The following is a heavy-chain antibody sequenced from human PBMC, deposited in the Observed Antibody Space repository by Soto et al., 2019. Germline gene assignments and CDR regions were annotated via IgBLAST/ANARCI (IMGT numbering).Heavy chain of an antibody. V-gene: IGHV3-21*01. CDR1: GFTFSDYN. CDR2: VSSSSSYI. CDR3: ARALSPTTVTLSVSDY. J-gene: IGHJ4*02. Sequence: GGSLRLSCAASGFTFSDYNMNWVRQAPGKGLEWVSSVSSSSSYIYYADSVKGRFTISRDNAKNSLYLQMNSLRPEDTAVYYCARALSPTTVTLSVSDYWGPGALVTVSS. D-gene: IGHD4-17*01.